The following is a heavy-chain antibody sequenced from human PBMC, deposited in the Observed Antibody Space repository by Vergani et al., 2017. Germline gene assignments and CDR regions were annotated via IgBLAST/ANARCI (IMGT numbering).Heavy chain of an antibody. CDR1: GYTFTDYG. D-gene: IGHD4-11*01. V-gene: IGHV1-46*03. CDR3: LRGFDSETI. J-gene: IGHJ4*02. CDR2: LYPSSGSP. Sequence: QSGAEVKKPGASVRISCQASGYTFTDYGINWVRRAPGQGFQWMGTLYPSSGSPVYGQDFRGRVTMTRDLYTNTAYMELTNLSLDDRGFYYCLRGFDSETIWGQGTLLTVSS.